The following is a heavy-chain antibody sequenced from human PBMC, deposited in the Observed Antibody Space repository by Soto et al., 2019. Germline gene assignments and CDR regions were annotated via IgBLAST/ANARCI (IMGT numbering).Heavy chain of an antibody. Sequence: EVQLVESGGGLVQPGGSLRLSCAASGFTFDSYSMNWVRQAPGKGLEWVSYIDSSSSNKHYADSVKGRFTISRDNAKTALDLQMRSLRDEDTAVYYCARDDDSAMALNFDYWGQGTLVSVSS. CDR3: ARDDDSAMALNFDY. J-gene: IGHJ4*02. D-gene: IGHD5-18*01. V-gene: IGHV3-48*02. CDR2: IDSSSSNK. CDR1: GFTFDSYS.